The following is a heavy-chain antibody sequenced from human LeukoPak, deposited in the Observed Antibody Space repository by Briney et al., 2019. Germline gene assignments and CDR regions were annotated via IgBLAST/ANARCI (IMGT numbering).Heavy chain of an antibody. V-gene: IGHV3-21*01. J-gene: IGHJ4*02. Sequence: GGSLTPSCPAPGPPLPPYATHSPPHAPPHRLQWLSYIGPGPSHTYYADSVRGRFVISRDDAKSSLYLQMSSLRAEDTAVYYRARDYVTMAPDYGGLGTLVTVSS. CDR3: ARDYVTMAPDY. CDR2: IGPGPSHT. D-gene: IGHD3-10*02. CDR1: GPPLPPYA.